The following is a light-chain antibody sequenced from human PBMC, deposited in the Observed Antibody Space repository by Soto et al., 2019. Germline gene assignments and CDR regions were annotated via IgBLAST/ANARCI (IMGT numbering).Light chain of an antibody. CDR2: GST. CDR1: SYDIGAGSE. V-gene: IGLV1-40*01. CDR3: QSYDNSLSAYV. Sequence: QSVLTQPPSLSGAPGQRVTISCTGSSYDIGAGSEVHWYQQLPGTAPKLLIFGSTNRPSGVPDRFSGSKSATSASLAITGLQAEDEADYYCQSYDNSLSAYVFGTGTKVTVL. J-gene: IGLJ1*01.